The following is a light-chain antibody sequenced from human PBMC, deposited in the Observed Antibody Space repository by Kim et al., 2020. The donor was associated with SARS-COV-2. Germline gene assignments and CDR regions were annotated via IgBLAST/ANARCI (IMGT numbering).Light chain of an antibody. Sequence: DIVMTQSPDSLAVSLGERATINCKSSQSVLYSSNNKSYLAWYQQKAGQPPSLLMYWASTRESGVPDRFSGSGSGTDFTLTISSLQAEDAAVYYCQQYYTTLLTFGGGTKVDIK. CDR1: QSVLYSSNNKSY. J-gene: IGKJ4*01. V-gene: IGKV4-1*01. CDR3: QQYYTTLLT. CDR2: WAS.